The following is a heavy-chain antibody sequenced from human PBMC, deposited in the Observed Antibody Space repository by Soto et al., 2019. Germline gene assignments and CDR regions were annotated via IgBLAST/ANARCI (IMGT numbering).Heavy chain of an antibody. V-gene: IGHV4-61*08. CDR1: GGSISSGGYY. CDR3: ARDIFWGGFGESNWLDP. D-gene: IGHD3-10*01. J-gene: IGHJ5*02. Sequence: PSETLSLTCTVSGGSISSGGYYWSWIRQHPGKGLEWIGYIYYSGSTNYNPSLKSRVTISVDTSKNQFSLKLSSVTAADTAVYYCARDIFWGGFGESNWLDPWGQGTLVTVSS. CDR2: IYYSGST.